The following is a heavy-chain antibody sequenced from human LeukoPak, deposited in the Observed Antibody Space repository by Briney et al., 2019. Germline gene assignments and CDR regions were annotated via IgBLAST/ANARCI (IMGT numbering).Heavy chain of an antibody. J-gene: IGHJ6*03. CDR3: ARGGTVNYYYYYMDV. V-gene: IGHV3-33*05. CDR1: GFTFSSYG. CDR2: ISYDGSNK. D-gene: IGHD3-22*01. Sequence: GGSLRLSCAASGFTFSSYGMHWVRQAPGKGLEGVAVISYDGSNKYYVDSVKGRFTISRDNSKNTLYLQMNSLRAEDTAVYYCARGGTVNYYYYYMDVWGKGTTVTISS.